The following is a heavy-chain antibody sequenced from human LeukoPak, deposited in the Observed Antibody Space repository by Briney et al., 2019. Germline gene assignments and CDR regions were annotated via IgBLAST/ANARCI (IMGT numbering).Heavy chain of an antibody. CDR3: AKDISGAGNFDY. V-gene: IGHV3-9*01. CDR1: GFTFDDYA. J-gene: IGHJ4*02. D-gene: IGHD3-10*01. Sequence: PGGSLRLSCAASGFTFDDYAMHWVRQAAGKGLEWVSGISWNSGSIGYADSVKGRFTISRDNAKNSLYLQMNSLRAEDTALYYCAKDISGAGNFDYWGQGTLVTVSS. CDR2: ISWNSGSI.